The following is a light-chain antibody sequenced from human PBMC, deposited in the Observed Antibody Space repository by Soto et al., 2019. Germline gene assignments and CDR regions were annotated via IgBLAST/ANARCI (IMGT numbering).Light chain of an antibody. Sequence: QLVLTQPPSASGTPGQRVTISCSGSSSNIGSNTVNWYQQLPGTAPKLLIYSNNQRPSGVPDRFSGSKSGTSASLAISGLQSEDGADYYCAAWDDSLNVNWVFGGGTKLTVL. CDR2: SNN. CDR3: AAWDDSLNVNWV. CDR1: SSNIGSNT. V-gene: IGLV1-44*01. J-gene: IGLJ3*02.